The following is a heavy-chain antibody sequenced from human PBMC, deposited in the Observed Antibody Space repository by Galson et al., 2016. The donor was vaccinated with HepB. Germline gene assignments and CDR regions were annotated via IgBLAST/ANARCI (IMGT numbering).Heavy chain of an antibody. CDR3: ARDRSPYEPLGLDY. J-gene: IGHJ4*02. CDR1: EFTFRTYT. Sequence: SLSLSCAASEFTFRTYTMTWVRKAPGQGLDWVSSITSSSRDKHYAVSVKGRFIISRDNAENSLYLQMNSLRADDTAVYYCARDRSPYEPLGLDYWGQGTLVTVS. V-gene: IGHV3-21*01. D-gene: IGHD3-16*01. CDR2: ITSSSRDK.